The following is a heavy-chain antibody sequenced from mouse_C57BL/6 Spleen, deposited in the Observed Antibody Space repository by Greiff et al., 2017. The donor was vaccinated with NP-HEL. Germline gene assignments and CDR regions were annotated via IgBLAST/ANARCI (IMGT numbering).Heavy chain of an antibody. CDR1: GYTFTSYW. J-gene: IGHJ3*01. V-gene: IGHV1-64*01. CDR3: ARRGSTAQAWFAY. Sequence: QVQLQQPGAELVKPGASVKLSCKASGYTFTSYWMHWVKQRPGQGLEWIGMIHPNSGSTNYNEKLKSKATLTVDKSSSTAYMQLSSLTSEDSAGYYCARRGSTAQAWFAYWGQGTLVTVSA. D-gene: IGHD3-2*02. CDR2: IHPNSGST.